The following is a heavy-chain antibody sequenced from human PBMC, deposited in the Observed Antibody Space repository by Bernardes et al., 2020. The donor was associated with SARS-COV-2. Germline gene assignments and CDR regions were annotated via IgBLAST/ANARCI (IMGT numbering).Heavy chain of an antibody. Sequence: SETLSLTCTVSGGSISSYYWSWIRQPPGKGLEWIGYIYYNGSTNYNPSLKSRVTISVDTSKNQFSLKLSSVTAADTAVYYCARSRYSGSYLNWFDPWGQGTLVTVSS. CDR2: IYYNGST. D-gene: IGHD1-26*01. J-gene: IGHJ5*02. CDR1: GGSISSYY. V-gene: IGHV4-59*01. CDR3: ARSRYSGSYLNWFDP.